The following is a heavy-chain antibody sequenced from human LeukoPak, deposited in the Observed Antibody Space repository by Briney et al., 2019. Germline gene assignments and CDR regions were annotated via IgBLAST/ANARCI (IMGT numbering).Heavy chain of an antibody. CDR3: ARDRSGEGSGWHDYYYYYGMDV. Sequence: GGSLRLSCAASGFTVSSNYMSWVRQAPGKGLEWVSVIYGGGSTYYADSVKGRFTISRDNSKNTLYLQMNSLRAEDTAVYYCARDRSGEGSGWHDYYYYYGMDVWGQGTTVTVSS. CDR2: IYGGGST. J-gene: IGHJ6*02. D-gene: IGHD6-19*01. V-gene: IGHV3-53*01. CDR1: GFTVSSNY.